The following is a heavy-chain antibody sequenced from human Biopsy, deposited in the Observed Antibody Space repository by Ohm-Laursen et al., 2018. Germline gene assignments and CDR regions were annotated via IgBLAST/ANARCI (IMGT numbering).Heavy chain of an antibody. CDR3: AKDLSVYYYYGIDV. J-gene: IGHJ6*02. Sequence: SLRLSCAASGFTFRTYGMHWVRLAPGKGLEWVAVISYDQITKHYADSVRGRFTISRDNSKNTLYLQVNSLRAEDMAVYYCAKDLSVYYYYGIDVWGQGTTVTVSS. D-gene: IGHD5/OR15-5a*01. V-gene: IGHV3-30*18. CDR2: ISYDQITK. CDR1: GFTFRTYG.